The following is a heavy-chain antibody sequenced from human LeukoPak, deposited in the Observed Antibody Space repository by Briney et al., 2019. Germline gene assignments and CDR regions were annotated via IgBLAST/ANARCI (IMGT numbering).Heavy chain of an antibody. J-gene: IGHJ6*03. Sequence: PSQTLSLTCTVSGGSISSGDYYWSWIRQPPGKGLEWIGEINHSGSTNYNPSLKSRVTISVDTSKNQFSLKLSSVTAADTAVYYCARGNPMDVWGKGTTVTVSS. CDR3: ARGNPMDV. V-gene: IGHV4-30-4*08. CDR1: GGSISSGDYY. CDR2: INHSGST.